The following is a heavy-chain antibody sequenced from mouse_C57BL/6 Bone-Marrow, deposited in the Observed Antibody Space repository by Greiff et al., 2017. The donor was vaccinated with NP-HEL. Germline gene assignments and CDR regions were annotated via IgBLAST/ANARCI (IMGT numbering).Heavy chain of an antibody. J-gene: IGHJ3*01. CDR3: AREGGYYGSPFAY. V-gene: IGHV3-6*01. CDR2: ISYDGSN. D-gene: IGHD1-1*01. CDR1: GYSIISGYY. Sequence: EVKLMESGPGLVKPSQSLSLTCSVTGYSIISGYYWNWIRQFPGNKLEWMAYISYDGSNNYNPSLKNRISITRDISKNQFFLKLTSLTTEDTATYYCAREGGYYGSPFAYWGQGTLVTVSA.